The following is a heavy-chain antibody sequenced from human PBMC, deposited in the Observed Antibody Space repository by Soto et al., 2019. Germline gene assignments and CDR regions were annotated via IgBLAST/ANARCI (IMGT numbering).Heavy chain of an antibody. V-gene: IGHV3-73*02. J-gene: IGHJ4*02. CDR3: TRRDKVATNDY. CDR1: GFTFSGSA. Sequence: EVQLVESGGGLVQPGGSLKLSCAASGFTFSGSAMHWVRQASGKGLEWVGRIRSKANSYATAYAASVKGRFTISRDDSKNTAYLQMNSLKTEDTAVYYCTRRDKVATNDYWGQGTLFTVSS. D-gene: IGHD5-12*01. CDR2: IRSKANSYAT.